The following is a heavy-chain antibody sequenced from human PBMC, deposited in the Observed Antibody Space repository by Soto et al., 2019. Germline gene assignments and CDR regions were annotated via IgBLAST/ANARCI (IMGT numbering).Heavy chain of an antibody. CDR3: ATVLEH. V-gene: IGHV3-74*01. CDR1: GITFSGYW. Sequence: EVQLVESGGGSVQPGGSLRLSCVASGITFSGYWMHWVRQVPGKGLVWVARVDSDGSGTSYADSVKGRFTISRDNAKNTLYLHMNTLPIEDTAVYYCATVLEHWSQGIPVTVSS. J-gene: IGHJ4*02. CDR2: VDSDGSGT.